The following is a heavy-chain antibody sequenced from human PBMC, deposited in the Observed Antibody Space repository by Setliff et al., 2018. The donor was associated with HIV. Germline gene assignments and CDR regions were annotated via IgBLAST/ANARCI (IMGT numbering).Heavy chain of an antibody. J-gene: IGHJ6*03. CDR2: INPSGGST. V-gene: IGHV1-46*01. CDR1: GYTFTSYY. D-gene: IGHD6-19*01. CDR3: ARNPRIAVAGTDYYYYMDV. Sequence: ASVKVSCKASGYTFTSYYMHWVRQAPGQGLKWMGIINPSGGSTSYAQKFQGRVTMTRDTSTSTVYMELSSLRSEDTAVYYCARNPRIAVAGTDYYYYMDVWGKGTTVTVSS.